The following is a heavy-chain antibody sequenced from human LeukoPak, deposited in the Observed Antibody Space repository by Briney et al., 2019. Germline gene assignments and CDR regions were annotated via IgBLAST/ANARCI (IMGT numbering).Heavy chain of an antibody. D-gene: IGHD3-16*01. CDR1: GFTFDDYA. Sequence: GGSLRLSCAASGFTFDDYAMHWVRQAPGKGLEWVSAISKSGDHTYYAASAKGRFTIYRDNSKNTQYLQMNSLRAEDTAVYYCATSWGPDTSAFRWGRDGMDVWGQGTTVIVS. CDR2: ISKSGDHT. J-gene: IGHJ6*02. CDR3: ATSWGPDTSAFRWGRDGMDV. V-gene: IGHV3-23*01.